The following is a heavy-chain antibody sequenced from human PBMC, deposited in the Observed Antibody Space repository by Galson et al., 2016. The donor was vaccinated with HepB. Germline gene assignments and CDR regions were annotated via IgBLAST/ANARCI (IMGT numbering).Heavy chain of an antibody. CDR1: GGTFNTYS. Sequence: SVKVSCKASGGTFNTYSISWVRLAPGQGLEWMGGIIPNFGTANYAQKFQDRVTITVDKYTTTAYMELNSLRSVATAVYYCARGADGYNFPRDDYWGQGTLVTVSS. D-gene: IGHD5-24*01. J-gene: IGHJ4*02. CDR2: IIPNFGTA. CDR3: ARGADGYNFPRDDY. V-gene: IGHV1-69*06.